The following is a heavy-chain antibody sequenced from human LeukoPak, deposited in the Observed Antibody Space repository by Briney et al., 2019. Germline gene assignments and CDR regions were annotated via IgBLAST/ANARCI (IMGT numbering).Heavy chain of an antibody. Sequence: SETLSLTCTVSGGSISSSSYYWGWIRQPPGKGLEWIGSIYYSGSTYYNPSLKSRVTISVDTSKNQFSLKLSSVTAADTAMYYCARATLLNYYGSGSYLDAFDIWGQGTMVTVSS. J-gene: IGHJ3*02. D-gene: IGHD3-10*01. V-gene: IGHV4-39*07. CDR3: ARATLLNYYGSGSYLDAFDI. CDR1: GGSISSSSYY. CDR2: IYYSGST.